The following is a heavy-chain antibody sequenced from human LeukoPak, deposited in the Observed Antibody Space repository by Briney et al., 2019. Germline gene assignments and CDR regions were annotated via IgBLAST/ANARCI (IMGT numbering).Heavy chain of an antibody. Sequence: PGGSLRLSCAASGFTFSSYWMSWVRQAPGKGLEWVANIKQDGSEKYYVDSVKGRFTISRDNAKNSLYLQMNSLRAEDTAVYYCARARYYYGSGFFDYWGQGTLVTVSS. V-gene: IGHV3-7*01. D-gene: IGHD3-10*01. CDR2: IKQDGSEK. CDR3: ARARYYYGSGFFDY. J-gene: IGHJ4*02. CDR1: GFTFSSYW.